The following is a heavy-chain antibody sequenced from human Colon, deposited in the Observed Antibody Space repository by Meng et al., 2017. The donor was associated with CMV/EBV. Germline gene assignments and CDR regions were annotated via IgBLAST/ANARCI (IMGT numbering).Heavy chain of an antibody. CDR3: ARDATSGYCSGGSCYRFDP. D-gene: IGHD2-15*01. J-gene: IGHJ5*02. Sequence: ASVKVSCKASGYTFTSYYMHWVRQAPGQGLEWMGIINPNSGGTNYAQKFQGRVTMTRDTSISTAYMELSRLRSDDTAVYYCARDATSGYCSGGSCYRFDPWGQGTRGT. CDR1: GYTFTSYY. CDR2: INPNSGGT. V-gene: IGHV1-2*02.